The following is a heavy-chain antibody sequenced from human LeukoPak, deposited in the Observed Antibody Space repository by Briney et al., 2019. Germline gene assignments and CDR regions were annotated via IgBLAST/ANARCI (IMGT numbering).Heavy chain of an antibody. J-gene: IGHJ5*02. CDR2: IYTSGST. D-gene: IGHD2-8*01. CDR3: ARGLVCAIRLSVGWFDP. Sequence: SETLSLTCTVSGGSISSYYWSWIRQPAGKGLEWIGRIYTSGSTNYNPSLKSRVTISVDTSKNQFSLKLSSVTAADTAVYYCARGLVCAIRLSVGWFDPWGQGTLVTVSS. V-gene: IGHV4-4*07. CDR1: GGSISSYY.